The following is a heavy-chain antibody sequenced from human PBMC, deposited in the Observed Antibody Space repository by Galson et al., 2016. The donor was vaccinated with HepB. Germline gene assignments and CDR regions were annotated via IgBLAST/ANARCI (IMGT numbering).Heavy chain of an antibody. J-gene: IGHJ4*02. CDR3: ARSGPDGHDH. D-gene: IGHD5-24*01. CDR1: GYTFTGYF. CDR2: INPNNGVT. V-gene: IGHV1-2*02. Sequence: SVKVSCKASGYTFTGYFIHWVRQAPGQGLEWMGWINPNNGVTNYAQKFQGRGTMARDTSITTAYIDLSRRRSGDTAVYYCARSGPDGHDHWGQGTLVTASS.